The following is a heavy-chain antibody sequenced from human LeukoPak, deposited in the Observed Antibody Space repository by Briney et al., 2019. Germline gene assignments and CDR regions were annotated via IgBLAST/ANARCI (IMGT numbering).Heavy chain of an antibody. V-gene: IGHV3-23*01. J-gene: IGHJ3*01. CDR3: AKARIAAAGTGAFDV. CDR2: FSATDGSA. Sequence: GGSLRLSCAASGFTVSSYGMTWVRLAPGKGLEWVSAFSATDGSAQYAESVKGRFTISRDNSRNSLYLQMNSLRDEDTAVYYCAKARIAAAGTGAFDVWGQGTMVTVSS. D-gene: IGHD6-13*01. CDR1: GFTVSSYG.